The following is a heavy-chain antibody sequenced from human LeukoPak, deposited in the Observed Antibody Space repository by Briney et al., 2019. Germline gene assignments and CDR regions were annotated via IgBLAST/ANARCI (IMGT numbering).Heavy chain of an antibody. D-gene: IGHD2-15*01. CDR3: AKSQYCSGNTCFKDAFDI. V-gene: IGHV3-23*01. J-gene: IGHJ3*02. CDR2: ITGSGSST. Sequence: GGSLRLSCAASGFTFNNYGMNWVRQARGKWLEWVSLITGSGSSTFYADSVKGRFTISRDKSKYTLYLEMNGLRAEDRAMYYCAKSQYCSGNTCFKDAFDIWGQGTMVTVSS. CDR1: GFTFNNYG.